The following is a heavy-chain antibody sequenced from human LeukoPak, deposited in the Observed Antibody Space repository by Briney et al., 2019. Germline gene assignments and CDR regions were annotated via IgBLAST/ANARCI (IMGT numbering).Heavy chain of an antibody. V-gene: IGHV3-23*01. D-gene: IGHD4-11*01. CDR3: AKTSRRDSTYDSPFDY. Sequence: GGSLRLSCAASGFTFSTYAMTWVRQAPGKGLDWVSAVRGSGTATYYADSVKGRFTISRDNYKNMLYLQMNSLRAEDTAIYYCAKTSRRDSTYDSPFDYWGQGTLVTVSS. CDR2: VRGSGTAT. J-gene: IGHJ4*02. CDR1: GFTFSTYA.